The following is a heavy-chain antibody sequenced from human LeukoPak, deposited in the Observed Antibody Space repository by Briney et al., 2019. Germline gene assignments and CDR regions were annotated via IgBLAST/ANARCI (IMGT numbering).Heavy chain of an antibody. V-gene: IGHV3-21*01. CDR1: GFTFSSYS. D-gene: IGHD3-3*01. CDR3: VRESDYDFWSDYYNLDY. Sequence: GGSLRLSCAAFGFTFSSYSMNWVRQAPGKGLEWVSSISSSSSYIYYADSVKGRFTISRDNAKNSLYLQMSSLRAEDTAVYYCVRESDYDFWSDYYNLDYWGQGTLVTVSS. CDR2: ISSSSSYI. J-gene: IGHJ4*02.